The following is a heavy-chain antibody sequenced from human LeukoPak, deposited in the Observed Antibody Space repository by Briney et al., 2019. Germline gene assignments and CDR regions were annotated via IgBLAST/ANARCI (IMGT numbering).Heavy chain of an antibody. CDR3: ARDDGSAGDFLRAIY. D-gene: IGHD4-17*01. V-gene: IGHV3-30*03. CDR2: ISYDGKKE. CDR1: GFTFSSYG. Sequence: GGSLRLSCATSGFTFSSYGINWVRQASGKGLEWVAGISYDGKKEFYPDSVKGRFTISRDSIKNTVYLQINSLRPEDTAVYYCARDDGSAGDFLRAIYWGQGASVTVAS. J-gene: IGHJ4*02.